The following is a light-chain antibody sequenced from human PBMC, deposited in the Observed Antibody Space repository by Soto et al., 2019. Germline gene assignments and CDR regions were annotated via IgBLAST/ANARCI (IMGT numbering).Light chain of an antibody. CDR1: QSISSY. J-gene: IGKJ1*01. Sequence: DFQMTQSPSSLSASVGDRLTMTCVATQSISSYLNWYQQKPGKAPKLLIYAASSLQSGVPSRFSGSGSGTDFTLTISSLQPEDFATYYCQQSYSTPGTFGQGTKVDIK. CDR3: QQSYSTPGT. V-gene: IGKV1-39*01. CDR2: AAS.